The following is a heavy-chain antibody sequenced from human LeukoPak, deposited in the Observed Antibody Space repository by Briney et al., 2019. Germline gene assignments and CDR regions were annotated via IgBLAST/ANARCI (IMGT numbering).Heavy chain of an antibody. V-gene: IGHV3-21*01. Sequence: GGSLRLSCAASGFTFSSYSMNWVRQAPGKGLEWVSSISSSSSYIYYADSVKGRFTISRDNAKSSLYLQMNSLRAEDTAVYYCARDPTVHYGDHRLWDYWGQGTLVTVSS. CDR3: ARDPTVHYGDHRLWDY. CDR1: GFTFSSYS. J-gene: IGHJ4*02. D-gene: IGHD4-17*01. CDR2: ISSSSSYI.